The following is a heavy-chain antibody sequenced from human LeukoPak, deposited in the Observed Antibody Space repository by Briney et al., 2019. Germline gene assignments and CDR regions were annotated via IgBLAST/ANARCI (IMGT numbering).Heavy chain of an antibody. CDR1: GGSFSGYY. D-gene: IGHD3-22*01. CDR3: AKHRANGDSSGYHDFDF. CDR2: INHSGSA. J-gene: IGHJ4*02. Sequence: SETLSLTCAVSGGSFSGYYWTWIRQPPGKGLEWIGEINHSGSANYNPSLKSRVTISLDTSKNQFSLKLSSVTAEDTAVYYCAKHRANGDSSGYHDFDFWGQGTLVTVSS. V-gene: IGHV4-34*01.